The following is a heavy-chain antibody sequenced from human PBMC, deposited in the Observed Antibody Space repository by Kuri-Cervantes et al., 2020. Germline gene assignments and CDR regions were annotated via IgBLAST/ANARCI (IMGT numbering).Heavy chain of an antibody. V-gene: IGHV3-23*01. CDR1: GFTFSSYA. Sequence: GESLKISCAASGFTFSSYAMSWVRQAPGKGLEWVSGITGSGGSTYYADSVKGRFTISRDNSKNTLYLQMDSLRAEDTALYYCAKDSHAARDSWGQGTLVTVSS. CDR3: AKDSHAARDS. J-gene: IGHJ4*02. CDR2: ITGSGGST. D-gene: IGHD6-6*01.